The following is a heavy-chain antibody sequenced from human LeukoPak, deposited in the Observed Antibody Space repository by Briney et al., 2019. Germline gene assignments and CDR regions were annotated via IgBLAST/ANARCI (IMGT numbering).Heavy chain of an antibody. V-gene: IGHV3-7*01. D-gene: IGHD3-10*01. CDR3: ARDRGSSSGDLYYYYGMDV. Sequence: GESLRLSCAASGFTFSSYWMSWVRQAPGKGLEWVANINLDGNEKYYVDSVKGRFTISRDNAKNSLYLQMNSLRAEDTAVYYCARDRGSSSGDLYYYYGMDVWGQGTTVTVSS. CDR2: INLDGNEK. J-gene: IGHJ6*02. CDR1: GFTFSSYW.